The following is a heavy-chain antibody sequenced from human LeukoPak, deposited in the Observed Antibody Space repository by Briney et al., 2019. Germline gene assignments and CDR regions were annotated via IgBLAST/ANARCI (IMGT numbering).Heavy chain of an antibody. CDR3: ARSPRYCSSTSCYWFDY. Sequence: SVKVSCKASGGTSSSYTISWVRQAPGQGLEWMGRIIPILGIANYAQKFQGRVTITADKSTSTAYMELSSLRSEDTAVYYCARSPRYCSSTSCYWFDYWGQGTLVTVSS. J-gene: IGHJ5*01. CDR1: GGTSSSYT. V-gene: IGHV1-69*02. CDR2: IIPILGIA. D-gene: IGHD2-2*01.